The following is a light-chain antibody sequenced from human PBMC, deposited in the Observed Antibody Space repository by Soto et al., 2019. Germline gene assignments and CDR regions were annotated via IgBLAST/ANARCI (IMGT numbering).Light chain of an antibody. V-gene: IGKV3-20*01. CDR1: QVVVTAY. J-gene: IGKJ3*01. Sequence: EIVLTQSPGTLSVSPGERATLSCRASQVVVTAYIHWYQHKPGQAPRLLISGASTRASGIPDRFSGSGVWTDFTIAISRLEPEDCAVYYCLLFRGSPTFGPGSRVPI. CDR2: GAS. CDR3: LLFRGSPT.